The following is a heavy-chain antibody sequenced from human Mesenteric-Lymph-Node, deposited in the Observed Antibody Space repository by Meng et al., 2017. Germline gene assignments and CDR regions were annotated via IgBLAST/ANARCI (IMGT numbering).Heavy chain of an antibody. D-gene: IGHD3-3*01. CDR3: ASNDFWSGYYKSFDY. CDR2: ISNTGSTT. CDR1: GFTLRSYD. J-gene: IGHJ4*02. V-gene: IGHV3-48*03. Sequence: GESLKISCAASGFTLRSYDMNWVRQAPGKGLEWVSYISNTGSTTYYADSVKGRFTISRDNAKDSLFLQMNSLRAEDTALYYCASNDFWSGYYKSFDYWGQGTLVTVSS.